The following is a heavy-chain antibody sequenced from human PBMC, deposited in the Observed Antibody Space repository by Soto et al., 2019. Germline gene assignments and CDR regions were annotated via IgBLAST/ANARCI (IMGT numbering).Heavy chain of an antibody. Sequence: EVPLLESGGGLVQPGGSLRLSCAASGFTFSSYAMSWVRQAPGKGLEWVSALSGSGGSTYYADSVKGRFTISRDNSKNPLYLQMNRLRAEDTAVYDCSKDRRLRLGELSSPFDYWGQGTLVTVSS. CDR2: LSGSGGST. CDR1: GFTFSSYA. D-gene: IGHD3-16*02. J-gene: IGHJ4*02. V-gene: IGHV3-23*01. CDR3: SKDRRLRLGELSSPFDY.